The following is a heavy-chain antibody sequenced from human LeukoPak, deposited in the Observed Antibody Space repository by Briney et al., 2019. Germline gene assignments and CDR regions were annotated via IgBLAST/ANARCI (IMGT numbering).Heavy chain of an antibody. CDR3: ARGLLSRTTPFYYYYYMDV. CDR2: TYYRSKWYN. Sequence: SQTLSLTCAISGDSVSSNSAAWNWLRQSPSRGLEWLGRTYYRSKWYNDYAVSVKSRITINPDTSKNQFSLQLNSVTPEDTAVYYCARGLLSRTTPFYYYYYMDVWGKGTTVTISS. J-gene: IGHJ6*03. D-gene: IGHD2-21*02. V-gene: IGHV6-1*01. CDR1: GDSVSSNSAA.